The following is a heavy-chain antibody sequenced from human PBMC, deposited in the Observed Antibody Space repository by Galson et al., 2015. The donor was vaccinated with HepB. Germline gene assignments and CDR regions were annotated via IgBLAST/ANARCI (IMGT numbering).Heavy chain of an antibody. J-gene: IGHJ2*01. CDR1: GFIFSDFY. Sequence: SLRLSCAASGFIFSDFYMSWIRQAPGKGLEWVSYISVSGTSTYYADSVKGRFTISRDNAKKSLYLRLNSLRAEDTAVYYCARSYVGYFALWGRGTLVTVSS. CDR2: ISVSGTST. V-gene: IGHV3-11*01. CDR3: ARSYVGYFAL. D-gene: IGHD1-26*01.